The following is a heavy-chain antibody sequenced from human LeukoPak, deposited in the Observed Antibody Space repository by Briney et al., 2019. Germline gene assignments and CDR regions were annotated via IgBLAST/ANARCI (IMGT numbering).Heavy chain of an antibody. CDR1: GFTFSSYE. V-gene: IGHV3-48*03. J-gene: IGHJ4*02. Sequence: GGSLRLSCAASGFTFSSYEMNSVRHAPGNGLEWVSYISSSGSTIYYADSVKGRFTISRDNAKNSLYLQMNSLRAEDTAVYYCARASLWFGELLSEFVYWGQGTLVTVSS. D-gene: IGHD3-10*01. CDR3: ARASLWFGELLSEFVY. CDR2: ISSSGSTI.